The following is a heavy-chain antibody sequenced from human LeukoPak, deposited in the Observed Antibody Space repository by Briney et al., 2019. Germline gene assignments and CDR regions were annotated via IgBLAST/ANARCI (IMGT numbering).Heavy chain of an antibody. D-gene: IGHD3-16*01. V-gene: IGHV4-59*12. CDR2: INDNGHS. J-gene: IGHJ4*02. CDR1: GGSLKNYY. Sequence: SSETLSLTCTVSGGSLKNYYWSWIRQPPGKGLEWIAYINDNGHSGYNPSLESRVTISVDTSKNHFSLRLRSVTAADTAVYYCAREFADYVRGSFSDYWGQGILDTVSS. CDR3: AREFADYVRGSFSDY.